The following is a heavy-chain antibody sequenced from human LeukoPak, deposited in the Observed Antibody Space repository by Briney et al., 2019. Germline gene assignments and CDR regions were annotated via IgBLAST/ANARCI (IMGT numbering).Heavy chain of an antibody. D-gene: IGHD3-10*01. CDR2: ISYDGSNK. CDR1: GFTFSSYA. Sequence: GGSLRLSCAASGFTFSSYAMHWVRQAPGKGLEWVALISYDGSNKYYADSVKGRFTISRHNSKNTLYLQMNSLRTEDTAVYYCARDRDSGTSVDYWGQGTLVTVSS. V-gene: IGHV3-30-3*01. J-gene: IGHJ4*02. CDR3: ARDRDSGTSVDY.